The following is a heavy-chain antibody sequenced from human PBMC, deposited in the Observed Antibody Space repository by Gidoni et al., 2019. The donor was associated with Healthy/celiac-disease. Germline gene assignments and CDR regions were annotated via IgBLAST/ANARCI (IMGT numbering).Heavy chain of an antibody. D-gene: IGHD6-19*01. V-gene: IGHV4-39*07. J-gene: IGHJ1*01. CDR1: GGSISSSSYY. Sequence: QLQLQESGPGLVKPSETLSLTCTVPGGSISSSSYYWGWIRQPPGKGLEWIGSIYYSGSTYYNPSLKSRVTISVDTSKNQFSLKLSSVTAADTAVYYCARDRLAVAGPSPRKYFQHWGQGTLVTVSS. CDR3: ARDRLAVAGPSPRKYFQH. CDR2: IYYSGST.